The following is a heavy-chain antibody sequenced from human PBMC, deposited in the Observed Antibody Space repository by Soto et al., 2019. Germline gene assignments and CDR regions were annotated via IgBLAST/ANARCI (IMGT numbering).Heavy chain of an antibody. CDR3: AREPVAGIWFDP. V-gene: IGHV1-18*01. D-gene: IGHD6-19*01. CDR1: GYTFTSYG. Sequence: GASVKVSCKASGYTFTSYGISWVRQAPGQGLEWMGWINSYNGNTNYAQELQGRVTMTTDTSTSTAYMELRSLRSDDTAVYYCAREPVAGIWFDPWGQGTLVTVSS. J-gene: IGHJ5*02. CDR2: INSYNGNT.